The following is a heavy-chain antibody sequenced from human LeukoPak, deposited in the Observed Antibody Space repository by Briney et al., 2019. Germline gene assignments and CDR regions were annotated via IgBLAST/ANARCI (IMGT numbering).Heavy chain of an antibody. CDR2: ISGSGGSK. CDR1: GFTVSSYA. CDR3: AKVPYYDFWSGYSYYFDY. Sequence: GGSLRLSCAASGFTVSSYAMSWVRQAPGKGLEWISAISGSGGSKYYADSVKGRFTISRDTSTNTLYLQMNSLRAEDTAVYYCAKVPYYDFWSGYSYYFDYWGQGTLVTVSS. J-gene: IGHJ4*02. D-gene: IGHD3-3*01. V-gene: IGHV3-23*01.